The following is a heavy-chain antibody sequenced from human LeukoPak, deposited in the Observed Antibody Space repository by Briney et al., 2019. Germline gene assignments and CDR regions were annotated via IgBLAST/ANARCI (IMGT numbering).Heavy chain of an antibody. Sequence: XXXNPNSGNTGYAQKLQGRVTMTRNTSISTAYMELSSLRSEDTAVYYCARGPTINFWSGYWGGLYYYYYMDVWGKGTTVTVSS. CDR2: XNPNSGNT. J-gene: IGHJ6*03. D-gene: IGHD3-3*01. V-gene: IGHV1-8*01. CDR3: ARGPTINFWSGYWGGLYYYYYMDV.